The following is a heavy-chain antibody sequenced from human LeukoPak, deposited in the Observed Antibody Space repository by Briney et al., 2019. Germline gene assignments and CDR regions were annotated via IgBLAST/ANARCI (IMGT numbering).Heavy chain of an antibody. CDR2: IYYTGST. D-gene: IGHD6-13*01. CDR3: ARGRIAAVLD. Sequence: NPSETLSLTRTVSGGSVSSNDYYWGWIRQPPGKGLGWIGSIYYTGSTYYTPSLKSGVTISIDTSKNLFSLNLSSVTAADTAVYYCARGRIAAVLDWGQGTLVTVSS. V-gene: IGHV4-39*01. J-gene: IGHJ4*02. CDR1: GGSVSSNDYY.